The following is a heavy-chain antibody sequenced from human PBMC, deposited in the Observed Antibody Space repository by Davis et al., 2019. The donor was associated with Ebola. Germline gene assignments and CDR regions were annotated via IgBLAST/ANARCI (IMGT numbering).Heavy chain of an antibody. CDR3: AKDARSMGDYGDY. CDR2: ISYDGSNK. CDR1: GFTFSSYG. J-gene: IGHJ4*02. V-gene: IGHV3-30*18. D-gene: IGHD3-16*01. Sequence: PGGSLRLSCAASGFTFSSYGMHWVRQATGQGLEWVAVISYDGSNKYYADSVKGRFTISRDNSKNTLYLQMNSLRAEDTAVYYCAKDARSMGDYGDYWGQGTLVTVSS.